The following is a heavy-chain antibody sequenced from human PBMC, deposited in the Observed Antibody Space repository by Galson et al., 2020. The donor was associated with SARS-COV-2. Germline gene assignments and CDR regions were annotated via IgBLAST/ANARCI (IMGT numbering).Heavy chain of an antibody. D-gene: IGHD5-12*01. Sequence: GGSLRLSCAASGFTFSSYEMNWVRQAPGKGLEWVSYISSSGSTIYYADSVRGRFTISRDNAKNSLYLQMNSLRAEDTAVYYCASTQWLRGRFDYWGQGTLVTVSS. CDR2: ISSSGSTI. V-gene: IGHV3-48*03. CDR1: GFTFSSYE. CDR3: ASTQWLRGRFDY. J-gene: IGHJ4*02.